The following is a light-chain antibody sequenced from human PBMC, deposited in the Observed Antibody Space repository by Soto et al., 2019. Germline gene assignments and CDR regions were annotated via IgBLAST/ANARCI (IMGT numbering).Light chain of an antibody. CDR3: CSYAGNNIHVV. V-gene: IGLV2-23*01. CDR1: SSDVGSYNL. CDR2: EGI. Sequence: QSVLTQPASVSGSPGQSITISCTGTSSDVGSYNLVSWYQQHPGKAPKLMIYEGIKRPSGVSNRFSGSKSGNTASLTVSGLQAEDEADYYCCSYAGNNIHVVFGGGTKLTVL. J-gene: IGLJ2*01.